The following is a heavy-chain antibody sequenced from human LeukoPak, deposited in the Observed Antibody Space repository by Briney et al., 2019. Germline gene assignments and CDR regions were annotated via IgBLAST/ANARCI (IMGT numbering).Heavy chain of an antibody. CDR3: AREPQRWSGWQGILYFDY. V-gene: IGHV4-34*01. CDR2: INHSGST. J-gene: IGHJ4*02. Sequence: SSETLSLTCAVYGGSFSGYYWSWIRQPPGKGLEWIGEINHSGSTNYNPSLKSRVTMSVDTSTNQFSLKLRSVTAADTAVYYCAREPQRWSGWQGILYFDYWGQGTLVTVSS. D-gene: IGHD6-19*01. CDR1: GGSFSGYY.